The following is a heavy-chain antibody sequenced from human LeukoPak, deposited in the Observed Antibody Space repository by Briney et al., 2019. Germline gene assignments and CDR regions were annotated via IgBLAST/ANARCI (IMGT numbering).Heavy chain of an antibody. CDR2: IYYSGST. CDR3: ARVTRWLQSNWFDP. D-gene: IGHD5-24*01. CDR1: GGSISSGSYY. V-gene: IGHV4-39*07. Sequence: PSQTLSLTCTASGGSISSGSYYWGWIRQPPGKGLEWIGSIYYSGSTYYNPSLKSRVTISVDTSKNQFSLKLSSVTAADTAVYYCARVTRWLQSNWFDPWGQGTLVTVSS. J-gene: IGHJ5*02.